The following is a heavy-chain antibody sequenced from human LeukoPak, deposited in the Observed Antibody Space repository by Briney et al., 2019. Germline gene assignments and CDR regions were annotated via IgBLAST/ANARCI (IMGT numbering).Heavy chain of an antibody. CDR3: ARDQAELRYFDWFHWFDP. J-gene: IGHJ5*02. Sequence: SQTLSLTCTVSGGSISSGDYYWSWIRQPPGKGLEWIGYIYYSGSTYYNPSLKSRVTISVDTSKNQFSLKLSSVTAAGTAVYYCARDQAELRYFDWFHWFDPWGQGTLVTVSS. V-gene: IGHV4-30-4*01. D-gene: IGHD3-9*01. CDR1: GGSISSGDYY. CDR2: IYYSGST.